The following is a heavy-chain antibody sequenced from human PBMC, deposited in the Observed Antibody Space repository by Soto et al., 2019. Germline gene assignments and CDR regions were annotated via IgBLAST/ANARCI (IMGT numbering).Heavy chain of an antibody. Sequence: EVQLLESGGGLVQPGGSLRLSCAASGFTFSSYAMSWVRQAPGKGLEWVSTISGSGGSTYYADSVKGRLTISRDSSRNTLYLQMNSLRAEDTALYYCAKEGSSSLYYFDCWGQGTLVTVSS. D-gene: IGHD6-6*01. J-gene: IGHJ4*02. V-gene: IGHV3-23*01. CDR2: ISGSGGST. CDR3: AKEGSSSLYYFDC. CDR1: GFTFSSYA.